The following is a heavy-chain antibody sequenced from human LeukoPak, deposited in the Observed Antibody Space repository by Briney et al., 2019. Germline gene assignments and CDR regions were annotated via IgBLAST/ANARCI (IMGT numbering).Heavy chain of an antibody. D-gene: IGHD3-10*01. Sequence: GGSLRLSCAASGFTFSSYSMNWVRQAPGKGLEWVSSISSSSSYIYYADSVKGRFTISRDSAKNSLYLQMNSLRAEDTAVYYCARGWFGELWYYFDYWGQGTLVTVSS. CDR1: GFTFSSYS. CDR2: ISSSSSYI. J-gene: IGHJ4*02. V-gene: IGHV3-21*01. CDR3: ARGWFGELWYYFDY.